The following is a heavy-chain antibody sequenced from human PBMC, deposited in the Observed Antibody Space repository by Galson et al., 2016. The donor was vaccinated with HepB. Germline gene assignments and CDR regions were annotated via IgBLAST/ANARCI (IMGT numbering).Heavy chain of an antibody. J-gene: IGHJ4*02. Sequence: TLSLTCTVSGDSITSGGYYWSWIRQHPGEGLEWIGYIYYTGSTYYNPSLKSRVTISVDTSKNQFSLKLSSVTAADTAMYYCARGGVSGGNSYFDYWGQGALVTVSS. CDR3: ARGGVSGGNSYFDY. D-gene: IGHD4-23*01. CDR1: GDSITSGGYY. CDR2: IYYTGST. V-gene: IGHV4-31*03.